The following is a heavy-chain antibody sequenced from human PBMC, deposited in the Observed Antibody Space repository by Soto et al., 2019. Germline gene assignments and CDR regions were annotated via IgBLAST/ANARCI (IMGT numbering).Heavy chain of an antibody. V-gene: IGHV2-5*02. J-gene: IGHJ4*02. CDR1: GFSLSTSGVG. CDR3: ARWYSSGWYFDY. D-gene: IGHD6-19*01. CDR2: IYWDDDK. Sequence: QITLKESGPTLVKPTQTLTLTCTFSGFSLSTSGVGVGWIRQPPGKALEWLALIYWDDDKRYSPSLKSRLTITMDTSKNQVVLTMTNMDPVDTATYYCARWYSSGWYFDYWGQGTLVTVSS.